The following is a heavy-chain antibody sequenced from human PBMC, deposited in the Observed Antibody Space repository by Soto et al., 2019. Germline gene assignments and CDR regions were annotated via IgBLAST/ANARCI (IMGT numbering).Heavy chain of an antibody. V-gene: IGHV3-11*06. CDR3: ARDLMVGATPGFETPGDY. J-gene: IGHJ4*02. CDR2: ISSSSSYT. D-gene: IGHD1-26*01. CDR1: GFTFSDYY. Sequence: QVQLVESGGGLVKPGVSLRLSCAASGFTFSDYYMSWIRQAPGKGLEWVSYISSSSSYTNYADSVKGRFTISRDNAKNSLYLQMNSLRAEDTAVYYCARDLMVGATPGFETPGDYWGQGTLVTVSS.